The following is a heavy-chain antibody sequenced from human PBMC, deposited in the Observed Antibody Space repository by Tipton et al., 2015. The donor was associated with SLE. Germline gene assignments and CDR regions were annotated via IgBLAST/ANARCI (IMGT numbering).Heavy chain of an antibody. Sequence: TLSLTCTVSGGSISSADYSWSWIRQSPGKGLEWIGYIYHSGSTYYNPSLRSRVKLSVDKSKSQLSLNLSSVTAADTALYYCARDTGVDIDYWGQGTLVTVSS. CDR1: GGSISSADYS. D-gene: IGHD7-27*01. CDR3: ARDTGVDIDY. V-gene: IGHV4-30-2*06. J-gene: IGHJ4*02. CDR2: IYHSGST.